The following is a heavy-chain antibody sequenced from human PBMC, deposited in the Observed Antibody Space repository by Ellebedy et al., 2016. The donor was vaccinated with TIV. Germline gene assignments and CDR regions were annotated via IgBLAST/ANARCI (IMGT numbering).Heavy chain of an antibody. D-gene: IGHD2-2*01. CDR3: ASGGGCNNSTCYEDWFDP. V-gene: IGHV1-8*01. J-gene: IGHJ5*02. CDR2: MNPKSGTT. Sequence: AASVKDSCKASGYTFTSYDINWVRQATGQGPEWMGWMNPKSGTTGYAQKFQGRVTMTRNTSISTAYMELSSLRSEDTAVYYCASGGGCNNSTCYEDWFDPWGQGTLVTVSS. CDR1: GYTFTSYD.